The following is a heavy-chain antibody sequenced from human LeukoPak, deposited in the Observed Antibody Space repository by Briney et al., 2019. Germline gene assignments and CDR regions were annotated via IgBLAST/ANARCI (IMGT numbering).Heavy chain of an antibody. CDR1: GFTFSSYS. CDR2: ISSSSSTI. J-gene: IGHJ6*03. V-gene: IGHV3-48*01. Sequence: GSLRLSCAASGFTFSSYSMNWVRQAPGKGLEWVSYISSSSSTIYYADSVKGRFTISRDNAKNSLYLQMNSLRAEDTAVYYCARSVSPYYYYYYYMDVWGKGTTVAVSS. CDR3: ARSVSPYYYYYYYMDV.